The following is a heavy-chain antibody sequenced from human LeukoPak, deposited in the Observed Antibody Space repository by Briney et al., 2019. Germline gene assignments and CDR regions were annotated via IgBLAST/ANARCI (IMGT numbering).Heavy chain of an antibody. CDR3: ARADYYDSSGYSKFDY. CDR1: GGSFSGYY. V-gene: IGHV4-34*01. Sequence: SETLSLTCAVYGGSFSGYYWSWIRQPPGKGLEWIGEINHSGSTNYNPSLKSRVTISVDTSKNQISLKLSSVTAADTAVYYCARADYYDSSGYSKFDYWGQGTLVTVSS. J-gene: IGHJ4*02. CDR2: INHSGST. D-gene: IGHD3-22*01.